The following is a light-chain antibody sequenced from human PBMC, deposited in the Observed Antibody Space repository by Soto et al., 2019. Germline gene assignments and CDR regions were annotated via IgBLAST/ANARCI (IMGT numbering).Light chain of an antibody. CDR1: QDIRSW. V-gene: IGKV1D-12*01. Sequence: DIQMTQSPSSVSASVGDRVTITCRASQDIRSWLAWYQQTPGKAPKLLIYAASTLQSGVPSRFSGRGSGTDFTLTISSLQPEEFATYYCQQATNFPLSFGGGTKVEI. CDR3: QQATNFPLS. CDR2: AAS. J-gene: IGKJ4*01.